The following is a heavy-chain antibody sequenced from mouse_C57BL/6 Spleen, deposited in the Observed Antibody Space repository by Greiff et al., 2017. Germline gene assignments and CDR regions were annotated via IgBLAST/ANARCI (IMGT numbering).Heavy chain of an antibody. J-gene: IGHJ3*01. Sequence: VQLQQSGAELVRPGASVTLSCKASGYTFTDYEMHWVKQTPVHGLEWIGAIDPETGGTAYNQKFKGKAILTADKSSSTAYMELRSLTSEDSAVYYCTRIYYEYDGTWFAYWGQGTLVTVSA. CDR1: GYTFTDYE. D-gene: IGHD2-4*01. CDR2: IDPETGGT. V-gene: IGHV1-15*01. CDR3: TRIYYEYDGTWFAY.